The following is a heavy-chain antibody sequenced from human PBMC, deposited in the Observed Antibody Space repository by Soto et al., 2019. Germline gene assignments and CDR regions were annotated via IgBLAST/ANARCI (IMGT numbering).Heavy chain of an antibody. CDR2: ISGSGGST. CDR1: GFTFSSYA. J-gene: IGHJ5*02. V-gene: IGHV3-23*01. Sequence: PGGSLRLSCAASGFTFSSYAMSWVRQAPGKGLEWVSAISGSGGSTYYADSVKGRFTISRDNSKNTLYLQMNSLRAEDTAVYYCARTPKPDIVVVPAAMDWFDPWGQGTLVTVS. D-gene: IGHD2-2*01. CDR3: ARTPKPDIVVVPAAMDWFDP.